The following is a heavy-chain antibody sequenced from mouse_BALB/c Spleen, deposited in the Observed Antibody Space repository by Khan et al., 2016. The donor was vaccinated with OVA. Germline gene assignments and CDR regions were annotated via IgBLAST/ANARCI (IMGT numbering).Heavy chain of an antibody. D-gene: IGHD2-14*01. V-gene: IGHV3-8*02. CDR1: GDSITTGY. CDR2: IIYTGYT. J-gene: IGHJ3*01. Sequence: EVKLLESGPSLVKPSQTLSLTCSVTGDSITTGYWNWIRKFPGNKLEYMGYIIYTGYTYYNPSLNSRISITRHTSNNQYYLQLNSVTDEDTATYYCARSTYRYAFVYWGQGTLVTVSA. CDR3: ARSTYRYAFVY.